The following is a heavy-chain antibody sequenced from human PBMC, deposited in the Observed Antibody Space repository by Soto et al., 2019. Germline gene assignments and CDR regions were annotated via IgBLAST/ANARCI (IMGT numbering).Heavy chain of an antibody. J-gene: IGHJ5*02. Sequence: EVQLVDSGGGLIQPGGSLRLSCAASGFSVRSSHMSWVRQAPGKGLEWVSIMYSGGDTYYAVSVKGRFTISRDNSKNTVFLQMNTLRHDDTAMYFCARLSPYDSGCYSFRYNWFHPWGQGTLVTVSS. CDR1: GFSVRSSH. D-gene: IGHD3-10*01. V-gene: IGHV3-53*01. CDR2: MYSGGDT. CDR3: ARLSPYDSGCYSFRYNWFHP.